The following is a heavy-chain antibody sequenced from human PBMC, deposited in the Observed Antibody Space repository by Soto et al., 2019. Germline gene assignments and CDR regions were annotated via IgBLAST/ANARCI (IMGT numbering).Heavy chain of an antibody. CDR3: ARGGYYDNVWGKLSHYGLDV. CDR2: ISPYNDQT. V-gene: IGHV1-18*01. CDR1: GYTFIRYG. J-gene: IGHJ6*02. D-gene: IGHD3-16*01. Sequence: ASVKGSCKAPGYTFIRYGITWVRQAPGQRLEWMGWISPYNDQTIYAQKLQGRVTMTADTSTRTVYMQLRSLKSDDTAVYYCARGGYYDNVWGKLSHYGLDVWGQGTSVTVSS.